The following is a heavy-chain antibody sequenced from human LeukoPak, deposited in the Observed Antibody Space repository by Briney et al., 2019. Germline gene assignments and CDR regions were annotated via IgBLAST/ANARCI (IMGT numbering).Heavy chain of an antibody. D-gene: IGHD6-19*01. CDR3: ARDRVPFYSSTFKDYYLQYGLDV. CDR2: INPNNGGT. J-gene: IGHJ6*02. CDR1: GYTFTGHY. Sequence: ASVKVSCKASGYTFTGHYIHWVRQAPGQGLEWMGWINPNNGGTSYAQKFQGRFSLTRDTSISTAYMEVSGLRADDTALYYCARDRVPFYSSTFKDYYLQYGLDVWGQGTTATVSS. V-gene: IGHV1-2*02.